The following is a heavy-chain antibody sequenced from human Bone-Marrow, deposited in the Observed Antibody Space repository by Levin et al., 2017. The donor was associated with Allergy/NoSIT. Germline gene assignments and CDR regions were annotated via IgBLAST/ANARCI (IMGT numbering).Heavy chain of an antibody. CDR3: ASSVVVVPAARRPSEGCWFDP. CDR1: GGTFSSYA. J-gene: IGHJ5*02. CDR2: IIPIFGTA. Sequence: SVKVSCKASGGTFSSYAISWVRQAPGQGLEWMGGIIPIFGTANYAQKFQGRVTITADESTSTAYMELSSLRSEDTAVYYCASSVVVVPAARRPSEGCWFDPWGQGTLVTVSS. D-gene: IGHD2-2*01. V-gene: IGHV1-69*13.